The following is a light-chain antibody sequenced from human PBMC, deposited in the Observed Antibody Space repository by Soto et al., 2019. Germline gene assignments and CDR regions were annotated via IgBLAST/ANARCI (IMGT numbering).Light chain of an antibody. Sequence: DTVMTQSPATLSVSPGERATLSCRASQSVSSNLAWYQQKPGQATRLLIYGASTRATGIPARFSGSGSGTELTLTISSLQSEDFAVYYCQQYNNWPPYTFGQGTKLEIK. J-gene: IGKJ2*01. CDR2: GAS. V-gene: IGKV3-15*01. CDR3: QQYNNWPPYT. CDR1: QSVSSN.